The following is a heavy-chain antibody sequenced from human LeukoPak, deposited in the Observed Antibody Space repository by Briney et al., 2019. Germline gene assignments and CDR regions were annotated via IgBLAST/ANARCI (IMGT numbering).Heavy chain of an antibody. Sequence: GGSLRLSCAASGFTFSDYYMSWIRQAPGKGLEWVSYISSGGSTIYYADSVKGRFTISRDNAKNSLYLQMNSLRAEDTAVYYCARGNYDILTGYYYYYYMDVWGKGTTVTISS. V-gene: IGHV3-11*04. D-gene: IGHD3-9*01. CDR1: GFTFSDYY. CDR2: ISSGGSTI. J-gene: IGHJ6*03. CDR3: ARGNYDILTGYYYYYYMDV.